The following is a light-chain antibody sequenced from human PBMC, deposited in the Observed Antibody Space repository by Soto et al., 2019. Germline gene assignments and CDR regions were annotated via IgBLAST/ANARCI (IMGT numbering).Light chain of an antibody. V-gene: IGKV3-15*01. CDR2: GAS. Sequence: EIVMTQSPATLSVSPGERATLSCRASQSVSSNLAWYQQKPGQAPRLLIYGASTRATGIPARISGSGSGTEFTLTFRSLQSEDFAGYYCQQYNNWPFTFGPGPKVDIK. J-gene: IGKJ3*01. CDR3: QQYNNWPFT. CDR1: QSVSSN.